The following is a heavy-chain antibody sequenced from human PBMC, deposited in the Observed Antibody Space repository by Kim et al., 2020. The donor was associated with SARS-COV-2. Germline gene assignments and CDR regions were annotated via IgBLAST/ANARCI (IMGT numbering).Heavy chain of an antibody. CDR3: ARDNSYCSGGSCYRRPYYYYGMDV. CDR2: INAGNGNT. D-gene: IGHD2-15*01. CDR1: VYTFTSYA. J-gene: IGHJ6*02. Sequence: ASVKVSCKASVYTFTSYAMHWVRQAPGQRLEWMGWINAGNGNTKYSQKFQGRVTITRDTSASTAYMELSSLRSEDTAVYYCARDNSYCSGGSCYRRPYYYYGMDVWGQGTTVTVSS. V-gene: IGHV1-3*01.